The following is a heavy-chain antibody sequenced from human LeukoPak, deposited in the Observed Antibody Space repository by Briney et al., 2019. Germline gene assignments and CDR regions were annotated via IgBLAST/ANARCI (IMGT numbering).Heavy chain of an antibody. J-gene: IGHJ3*01. V-gene: IGHV3-23*01. Sequence: GGSLRLSCAASGFTISDYGLVWVRQAPGKGLEWDSGSRRGGANNFYADAVKGRFTISRDNSKNTLYLQMNSLRADDTAVYYCGRDPNGDYLGAFEFWGHGTTVIVSS. CDR2: SRRGGANN. CDR3: GRDPNGDYLGAFEF. D-gene: IGHD4-17*01. CDR1: GFTISDYG.